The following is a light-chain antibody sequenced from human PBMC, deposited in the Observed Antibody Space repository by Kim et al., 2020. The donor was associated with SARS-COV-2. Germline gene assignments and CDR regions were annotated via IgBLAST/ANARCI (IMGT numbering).Light chain of an antibody. V-gene: IGKV1D-13*01. Sequence: ASVGDRVTITCRASQAIRTALAWYQQKPGKPPKILIYDASTLKSGVPSRFSGSGSGTDFTLTISSLQPEDFATYFCQQFNDYPLTFGGGTKVDIK. CDR1: QAIRTA. CDR3: QQFNDYPLT. J-gene: IGKJ4*01. CDR2: DAS.